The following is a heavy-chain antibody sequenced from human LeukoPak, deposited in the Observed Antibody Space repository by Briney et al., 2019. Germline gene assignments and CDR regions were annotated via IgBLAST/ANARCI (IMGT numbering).Heavy chain of an antibody. J-gene: IGHJ4*02. D-gene: IGHD4-23*01. CDR2: INHSGST. V-gene: IGHV4-39*07. Sequence: SETLSLTCTVSGGSISSSTYYWGWIRQPPGKGLEWIGEINHSGSTNYNPSLKSRVTISVDTSKNQFSLKLSSVTAADTAVYYCARSSYGGNSKDSSTGGGVDYWGQGTLVTVSS. CDR1: GGSISSSTYY. CDR3: ARSSYGGNSKDSSTGGGVDY.